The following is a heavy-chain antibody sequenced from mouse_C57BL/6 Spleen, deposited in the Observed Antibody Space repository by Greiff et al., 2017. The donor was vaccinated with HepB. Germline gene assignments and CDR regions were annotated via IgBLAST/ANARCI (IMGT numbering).Heavy chain of an antibody. Sequence: QVQLQQPGAELVKPGASVKLFCKASGYTFTEYTIHWVKQRSGQGLEWIGWFYPGSGSIKYNEKFKDKATLTADKSSSTVYMELSRWTTEDSAVYFYARHEEEGYGNWYFDVWGTGTTVTVSS. V-gene: IGHV1-62-2*01. D-gene: IGHD2-10*02. CDR1: GYTFTEYT. CDR3: ARHEEEGYGNWYFDV. CDR2: FYPGSGSI. J-gene: IGHJ1*03.